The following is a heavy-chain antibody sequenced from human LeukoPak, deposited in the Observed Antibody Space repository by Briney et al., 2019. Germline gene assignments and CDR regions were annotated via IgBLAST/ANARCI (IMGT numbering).Heavy chain of an antibody. J-gene: IGHJ5*02. CDR1: GFSFSDYY. D-gene: IGHD2/OR15-2a*01. V-gene: IGHV3-11*04. CDR2: MSSSGRTI. Sequence: GGSLRLSCAAPGFSFSDYYMTWIRQAPGKGLEWVSDMSSSGRTISYADSVKGRFTISRDNAKNSLYLQMNSLRAEDTAVYYCARVRSTTYATSRFDPWGQGTRVTVSS. CDR3: ARVRSTTYATSRFDP.